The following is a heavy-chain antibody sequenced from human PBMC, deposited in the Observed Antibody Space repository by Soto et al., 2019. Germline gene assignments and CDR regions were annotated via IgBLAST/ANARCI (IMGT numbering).Heavy chain of an antibody. CDR3: AKDRIVVVPAAIGAGYYYYGMDV. CDR1: GFTFSSYA. Sequence: GGSLRLSCAASGFTFSSYAMSWVRQAPGKGLEWVSAISGSGGSTYYADSVKGRFTISRDNSKNTLYLQMNSLRADDTAVYYCAKDRIVVVPAAIGAGYYYYGMDVWGQGTTVTVSS. CDR2: ISGSGGST. D-gene: IGHD2-2*01. V-gene: IGHV3-23*01. J-gene: IGHJ6*02.